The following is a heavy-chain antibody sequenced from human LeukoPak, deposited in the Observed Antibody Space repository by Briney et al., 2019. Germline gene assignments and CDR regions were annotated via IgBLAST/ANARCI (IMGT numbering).Heavy chain of an antibody. D-gene: IGHD2-15*01. V-gene: IGHV3-13*01. CDR1: GFTFGSYG. J-gene: IGHJ6*03. CDR2: IGTTGDT. Sequence: PGGSPRLSCAASGFTFGSYGMSWVRQATGKGLEWVSAIGTTGDTYYPGSVKGRFTISRENAKNSLYLQMNSLRAGDTAVYYCARDRGGGHMDVWGKGTTVTISS. CDR3: ARDRGGGHMDV.